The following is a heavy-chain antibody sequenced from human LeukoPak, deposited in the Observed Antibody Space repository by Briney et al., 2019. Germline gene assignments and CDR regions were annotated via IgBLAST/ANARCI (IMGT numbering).Heavy chain of an antibody. CDR2: ISGSGGST. D-gene: IGHD3-10*01. Sequence: GGSLRLSCAASGFTFSSYGMHWVRQAPGKGLEWVSAISGSGGSTYYADSVKGRFTISRDNSKNTLYLQMNSLRAEDTAVYYCAKGGAVTMVRGAPFDYWGQGTLVTVSS. V-gene: IGHV3-23*01. CDR3: AKGGAVTMVRGAPFDY. CDR1: GFTFSSYG. J-gene: IGHJ4*02.